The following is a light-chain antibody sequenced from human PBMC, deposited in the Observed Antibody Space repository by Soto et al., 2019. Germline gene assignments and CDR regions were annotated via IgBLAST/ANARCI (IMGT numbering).Light chain of an antibody. V-gene: IGLV1-44*01. CDR3: EAWDDSLNGYV. CDR1: SSNIGSNT. J-gene: IGLJ1*01. Sequence: QSVLSQPPSASGTPGQRVTISCSGSSSNIGSNTVSWYQQFPGTAPKLLIYFNIQRPSGVPDRFSGSKSGTSASLAISGLQSEDEADYYCEAWDDSLNGYVFGTGTKGTVL. CDR2: FNI.